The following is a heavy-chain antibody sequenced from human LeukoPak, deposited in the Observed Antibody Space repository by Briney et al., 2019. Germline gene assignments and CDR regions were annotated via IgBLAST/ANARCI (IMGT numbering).Heavy chain of an antibody. Sequence: ASVKVSCKASGYTFTSYGISWVRQAPGQGLEWMGWISAYNGNTNYAQKVQGRVTMTTDTSTSTAYMELRSLRSDDTAVYYCARGEPYSYGYLNWFDPWGQGTLVTVSS. V-gene: IGHV1-18*01. CDR1: GYTFTSYG. J-gene: IGHJ5*02. D-gene: IGHD5-18*01. CDR2: ISAYNGNT. CDR3: ARGEPYSYGYLNWFDP.